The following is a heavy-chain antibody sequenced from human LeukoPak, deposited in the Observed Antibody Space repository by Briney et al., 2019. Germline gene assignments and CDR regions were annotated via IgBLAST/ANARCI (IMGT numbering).Heavy chain of an antibody. V-gene: IGHV3-30*02. CDR2: IRSDGTTK. D-gene: IGHD2-2*01. Sequence: GGSLRLSCAASGFIISTFGMHWVRQAPGKGPEWVALIRSDGTTKYFADSVKGRFTISRDNSKNTLYLQMNSLRIEDTAVYYCAKGGVSAVPRYYYYYYMDVWGKGTTVTISS. J-gene: IGHJ6*03. CDR3: AKGGVSAVPRYYYYYYMDV. CDR1: GFIISTFG.